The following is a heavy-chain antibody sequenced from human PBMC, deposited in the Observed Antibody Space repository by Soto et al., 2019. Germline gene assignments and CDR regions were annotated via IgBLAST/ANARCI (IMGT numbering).Heavy chain of an antibody. Sequence: QVQLVQSGAEEKKPGASVKVSCKASGYTFTSYAMHWVRQAPGQRLEWMGWINAGNGNTKYSQKFQGRVTITRDTSASTAYMELSSLRSEDTAVYYWAGAWVVVTAPEYWGQGTLVTVSS. CDR1: GYTFTSYA. V-gene: IGHV1-3*05. D-gene: IGHD2-21*02. J-gene: IGHJ4*02. CDR3: AGAWVVVTAPEY. CDR2: INAGNGNT.